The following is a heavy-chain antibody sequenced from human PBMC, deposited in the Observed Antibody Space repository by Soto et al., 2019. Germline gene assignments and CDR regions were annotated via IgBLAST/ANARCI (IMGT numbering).Heavy chain of an antibody. CDR2: ISSNGGST. J-gene: IGHJ4*02. CDR1: GFTFSSYA. V-gene: IGHV3-64D*09. D-gene: IGHD6-13*01. Sequence: GGSLRLSCSASGFTFSSYAMHWVRQAPGKGLEYVSAISSNGGSTYYADSVKGRFTISRDNSKNTLYLQMSSLGAEDSAVYYCVAGYSSSWGPFDYWGQGTLVTVSS. CDR3: VAGYSSSWGPFDY.